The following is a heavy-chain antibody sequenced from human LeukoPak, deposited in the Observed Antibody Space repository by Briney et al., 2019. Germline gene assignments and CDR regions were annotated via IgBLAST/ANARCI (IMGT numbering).Heavy chain of an antibody. J-gene: IGHJ5*02. Sequence: PGGSLRLSCAASGFTFSSYSMNWVRQAPGKGLEWVSSISSSSSYIYYADSVKGRFTISRDNAKNSLYLQMNSLRAEDTAVYYCARFDILTGYSYAWGQGTLSPSPQ. D-gene: IGHD3-9*01. V-gene: IGHV3-21*01. CDR3: ARFDILTGYSYA. CDR2: ISSSSSYI. CDR1: GFTFSSYS.